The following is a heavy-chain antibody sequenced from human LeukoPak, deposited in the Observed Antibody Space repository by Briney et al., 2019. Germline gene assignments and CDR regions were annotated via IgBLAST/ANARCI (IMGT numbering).Heavy chain of an antibody. Sequence: PGGSLRLSCAASGFTFSDYYMSWIRRAPGKGLEWVSYISSSGSTIYYADSVKGRFTISRDNAKNSLYLQMNSLRAEDTAVYYCARAAVRSITMVRGVKYWGQGTLVTVSS. J-gene: IGHJ4*02. V-gene: IGHV3-11*01. CDR3: ARAAVRSITMVRGVKY. D-gene: IGHD3-10*01. CDR1: GFTFSDYY. CDR2: ISSSGSTI.